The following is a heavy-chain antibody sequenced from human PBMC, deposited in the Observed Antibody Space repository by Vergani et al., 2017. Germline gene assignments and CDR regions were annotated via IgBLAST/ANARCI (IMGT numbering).Heavy chain of an antibody. CDR3: ARGRFCSGGSGFSWFDP. CDR2: INPNSGGT. J-gene: IGHJ5*02. D-gene: IGHD2-15*01. Sequence: QVQLVQSGAEVKKPGASVKVSCKASGYTFTGYYMHWVRQAPGQGLEWMGWINPNSGGTNYAQKFQGRVTMTRDTSISTAYMELSRLRSDDTAVYYCARGRFCSGGSGFSWFDPWGQGTLVTVSS. V-gene: IGHV1-2*02. CDR1: GYTFTGYY.